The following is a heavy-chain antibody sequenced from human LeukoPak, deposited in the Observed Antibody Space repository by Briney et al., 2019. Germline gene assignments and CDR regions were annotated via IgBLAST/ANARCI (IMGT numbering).Heavy chain of an antibody. J-gene: IGHJ4*02. CDR3: ARQKPRGNSAVNDY. Sequence: GESLEISCKGSGYLFTSYWIGWVRQVPGKGLEWMGIIYPGDSDTRYSPSFQGQVTISADKSISTAYLQWSSLKASDTAMYYCARQKPRGNSAVNDYWGQGTLVTVSS. D-gene: IGHD4-23*01. V-gene: IGHV5-51*01. CDR2: IYPGDSDT. CDR1: GYLFTSYW.